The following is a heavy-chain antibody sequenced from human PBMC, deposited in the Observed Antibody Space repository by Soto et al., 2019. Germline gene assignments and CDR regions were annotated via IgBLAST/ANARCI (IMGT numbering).Heavy chain of an antibody. J-gene: IGHJ4*02. V-gene: IGHV3-64D*06. CDR3: VKDRYIDY. CDR2: IIHNGGFT. Sequence: XGSLRLSCSASGFTFTTSAMHWVRQAPGKGLEYVSSIIHNGGFTYYPDSVKGRFAISRDNSKNTLYLQMSSLRAEDTAVYYCVKDRYIDYWGQGTVVTVSS. CDR1: GFTFTTSA.